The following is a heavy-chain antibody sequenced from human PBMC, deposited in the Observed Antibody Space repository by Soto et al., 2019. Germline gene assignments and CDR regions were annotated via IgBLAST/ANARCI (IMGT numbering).Heavy chain of an antibody. Sequence: ASVKVSCKASGYTFTGYYMHWVRQAPGQGLEWMGWINPNSGGTNYAQKFQGRVTMTRDTSISTAYMELSRLRSDDTAVYYCARDSIAAAGTDYGMDVWGQGTTVPVS. CDR3: ARDSIAAAGTDYGMDV. D-gene: IGHD6-13*01. J-gene: IGHJ6*02. CDR2: INPNSGGT. V-gene: IGHV1-2*02. CDR1: GYTFTGYY.